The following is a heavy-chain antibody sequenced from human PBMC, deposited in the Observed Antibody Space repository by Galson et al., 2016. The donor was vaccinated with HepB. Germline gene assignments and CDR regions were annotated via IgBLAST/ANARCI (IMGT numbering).Heavy chain of an antibody. J-gene: IGHJ4*02. Sequence: SLRLSCAASGFTFRNYWMSWVRQAPGKGLEWVANIREDGSEDYYVDAVRGRFTISRDNAKNSLYFQMNSLKVEDTAIYYCVREGLADGSYFDYWGQGTLSPSRQ. CDR1: GFTFRNYW. CDR2: IREDGSED. CDR3: VREGLADGSYFDY. V-gene: IGHV3-7*01. D-gene: IGHD5-24*01.